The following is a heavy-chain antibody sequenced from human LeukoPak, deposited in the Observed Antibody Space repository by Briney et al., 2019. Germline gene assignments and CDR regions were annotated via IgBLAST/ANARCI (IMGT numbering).Heavy chain of an antibody. J-gene: IGHJ6*03. D-gene: IGHD6-19*01. CDR3: ARVSSGWYLSYYYYMDV. CDR2: IYTSGST. CDR1: GGSISSGSYY. V-gene: IGHV4-61*02. Sequence: SETLSLTCTVSGGSISSGSYYWSWIRQPAGKGLEWIGRIYTSGSTYYNPSLKSRVTISVDTSKNQFSLKLSSVTAADTAVYYCARVSSGWYLSYYYYMDVWGKGTTVTVSS.